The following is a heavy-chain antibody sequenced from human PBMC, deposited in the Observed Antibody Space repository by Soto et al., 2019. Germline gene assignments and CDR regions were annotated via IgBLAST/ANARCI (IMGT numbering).Heavy chain of an antibody. V-gene: IGHV3-66*04. Sequence: PGGSLRLSCAASGFTVSSIYMSWVRQAPGKGLEWVSVIYSGGNEYYPDSVKGRFTISRDNSKNTLYLQMNSLRAEDTAVYYCARPPNYYDSRGYYGYWGQGTLVTAPQ. CDR1: GFTVSSIY. D-gene: IGHD3-22*01. CDR3: ARPPNYYDSRGYYGY. J-gene: IGHJ4*02. CDR2: IYSGGNE.